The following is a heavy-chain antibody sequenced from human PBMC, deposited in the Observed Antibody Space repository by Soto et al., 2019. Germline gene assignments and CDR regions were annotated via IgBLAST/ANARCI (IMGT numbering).Heavy chain of an antibody. CDR2: IYHSGST. D-gene: IGHD4-17*01. CDR3: AIATVTYYYFDY. J-gene: IGHJ4*02. CDR1: GGSISSGGYS. Sequence: SETLSLTCAVSGGSISSGGYSWSWIRQPAGKGLEWIGFIYHSGSTNYNPSLKSRVTMSVDRSKNQFSLKLRSVTAADTAVYYCAIATVTYYYFDYWGQGTLVTVFS. V-gene: IGHV4-30-2*01.